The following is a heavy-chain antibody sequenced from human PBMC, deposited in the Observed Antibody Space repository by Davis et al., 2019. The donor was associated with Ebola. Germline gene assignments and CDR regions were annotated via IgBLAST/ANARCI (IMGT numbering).Heavy chain of an antibody. CDR1: GYTFTSYY. V-gene: IGHV1-46*01. CDR2: VNPSGGST. Sequence: AASVKVSCKASGYTFTSYYMYWVRQAPGQGLEWMGIVNPSGGSTTYAQKFQGRVTMTRDTSISTAYMELSRLRSDDTAVYYCASSVADTPPLDYWGQGTLVTVSS. CDR3: ASSVADTPPLDY. D-gene: IGHD6-19*01. J-gene: IGHJ4*02.